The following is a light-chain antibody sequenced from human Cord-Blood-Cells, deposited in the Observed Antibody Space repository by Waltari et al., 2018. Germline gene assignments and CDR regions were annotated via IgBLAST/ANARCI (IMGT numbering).Light chain of an antibody. CDR2: GAS. CDR1: QSISSY. V-gene: IGKV1-39*01. J-gene: IGKJ1*01. Sequence: DIHMTPSPSSLSASVGDRLTITCRASQSISSYLNWYQQKPGKAPKLLLYGASSLQIGVPSRFSGSGSGTDFTLTISSLQHEDFATYYCQQSYSTPRTFGQGTKVEIK. CDR3: QQSYSTPRT.